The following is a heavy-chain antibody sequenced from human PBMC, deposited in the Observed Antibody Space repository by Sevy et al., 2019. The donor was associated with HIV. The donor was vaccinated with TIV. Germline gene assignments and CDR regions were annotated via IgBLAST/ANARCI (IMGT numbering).Heavy chain of an antibody. D-gene: IGHD3-16*01. CDR1: GFTFSNYA. CDR3: AKGGDRPSAGDPLYLFDY. J-gene: IGHJ4*02. V-gene: IGHV3-23*01. CDR2: TSGTGGST. Sequence: GGSLRLSCAASGFTFSNYAMTWVRQAPGKGLEWVSATSGTGGSTYYADSVKGRFTISRDNSKNTLYLQMNSLRVEDTAIYYCAKGGDRPSAGDPLYLFDYWGQGTLVTVSS.